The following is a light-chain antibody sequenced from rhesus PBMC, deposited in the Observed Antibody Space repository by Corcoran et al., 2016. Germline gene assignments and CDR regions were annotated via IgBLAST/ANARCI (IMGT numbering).Light chain of an antibody. J-gene: IGKJ4*01. CDR3: QHYYDDPLP. Sequence: DIQMTQSPSALSASVGDRVTIPCRASQNIYSNLAWYQQKPGKAPKLLIYAASSLQTGIPSRFSGSGSGTDFTLTISSLQPEDSAAYYCQHYYDDPLPFGGGTKVEIK. CDR2: AAS. V-gene: IGKV1S8*01. CDR1: QNIYSN.